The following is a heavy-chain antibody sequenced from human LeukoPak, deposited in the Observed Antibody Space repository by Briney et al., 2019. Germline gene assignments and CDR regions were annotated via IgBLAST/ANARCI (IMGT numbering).Heavy chain of an antibody. D-gene: IGHD4-17*01. CDR3: AKKIRPGGGPDAFDI. J-gene: IGHJ3*02. V-gene: IGHV3-21*04. CDR2: ISSSSSYI. CDR1: GFTFSSYS. Sequence: GGSLRLSCAASGFTFSSYSMNWVRQAPGKGLEWVSSISSSSSYIYYADSVKGRFTISRDNSKNTLYLQMNSLRAEDTAVYYCAKKIRPGGGPDAFDIWGQGTMVTVSS.